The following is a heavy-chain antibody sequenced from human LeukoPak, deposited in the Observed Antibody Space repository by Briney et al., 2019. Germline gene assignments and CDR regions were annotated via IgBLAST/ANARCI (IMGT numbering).Heavy chain of an antibody. J-gene: IGHJ4*02. D-gene: IGHD2-21*01. V-gene: IGHV4-59*12. Sequence: SETLSLTCTVSGGSISSYYWSWIRQPPGKGLEWIGSIYYSGSTYYNPSLKSRVIISVDTSKNQFSLKLSSVTAADTAVYYCARDHTDPGLFFDSWGQGTLVTVSS. CDR3: ARDHTDPGLFFDS. CDR2: IYYSGST. CDR1: GGSISSYY.